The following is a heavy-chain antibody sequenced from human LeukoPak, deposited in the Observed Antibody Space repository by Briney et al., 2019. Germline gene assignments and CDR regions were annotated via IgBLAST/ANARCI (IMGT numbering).Heavy chain of an antibody. CDR3: AGTTATRGFIDY. V-gene: IGHV3-33*01. Sequence: GGSLRLSCAASGFTFRNYGMHWVRQAPGKGLEWVAVIWYDGSNKYYADSVKGRFTISRDNSKNTLYRQMNSLRADDTAVYYCAGTTATRGFIDYWGQGTLVTVSS. J-gene: IGHJ4*02. D-gene: IGHD4-17*01. CDR1: GFTFRNYG. CDR2: IWYDGSNK.